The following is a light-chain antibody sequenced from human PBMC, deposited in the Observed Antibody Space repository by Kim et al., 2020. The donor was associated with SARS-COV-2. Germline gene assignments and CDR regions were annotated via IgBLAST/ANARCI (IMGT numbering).Light chain of an antibody. Sequence: ETVMTQSPATLSVSPGERATLSCRASQSVSSDLAWYQQKPGQAPRLLIYGASTRATGIPARFSGSGSGTEFIFTISSLQSEDFAVYYCQQYNNWHLTFGGGTKVDIK. V-gene: IGKV3-15*01. CDR3: QQYNNWHLT. J-gene: IGKJ4*01. CDR1: QSVSSD. CDR2: GAS.